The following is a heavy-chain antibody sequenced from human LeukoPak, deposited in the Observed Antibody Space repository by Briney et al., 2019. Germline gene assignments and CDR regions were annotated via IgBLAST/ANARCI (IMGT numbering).Heavy chain of an antibody. Sequence: PGGSLRLSCAASGFTFSSYEMNWVRQAPGKGLEWVSSISSDSVWIYYADSVKGRFTISRDNPKNSLYLQMNYLRAEDTAVYYCARGSYGAYDSWGQGNLVTVSS. J-gene: IGHJ4*02. CDR2: ISSDSVWI. CDR3: ARGSYGAYDS. V-gene: IGHV3-21*04. D-gene: IGHD4/OR15-4a*01. CDR1: GFTFSSYE.